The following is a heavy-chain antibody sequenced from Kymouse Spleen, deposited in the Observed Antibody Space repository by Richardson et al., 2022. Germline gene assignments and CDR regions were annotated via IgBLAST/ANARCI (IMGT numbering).Heavy chain of an antibody. V-gene: IGHV3-7*01. CDR3: ARVAVAARGAFDI. CDR1: GFTFSSYW. CDR2: IKQDGSEK. D-gene: IGHD6-19*01. J-gene: IGHJ3*02. Sequence: EVQLVESGGGLVQPGGSLRLSCAASGFTFSSYWMSWVRQAPGKGLEWVANIKQDGSEKYYVDSVKGRFTISRDNAKNSLYLQMNSLRAEDTAVYYCARVAVAARGAFDIWGQGTMVTVSS.